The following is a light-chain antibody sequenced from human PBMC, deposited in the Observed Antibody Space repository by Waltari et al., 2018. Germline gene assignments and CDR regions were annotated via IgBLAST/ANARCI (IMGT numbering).Light chain of an antibody. CDR2: SGS. V-gene: IGKV2-28*01. Sequence: EIVMTQSPVSLSVTPGEPASISCRSSQSLLHRNGNTYLDWYLQKPGQSPQLLIYSGSNRDSGVTDRFSGSGSGTDFTLKISSVEAEDVVVYYCMQGVQTPVTFGPGTKVDIK. CDR1: QSLLHRNGNTY. CDR3: MQGVQTPVT. J-gene: IGKJ3*01.